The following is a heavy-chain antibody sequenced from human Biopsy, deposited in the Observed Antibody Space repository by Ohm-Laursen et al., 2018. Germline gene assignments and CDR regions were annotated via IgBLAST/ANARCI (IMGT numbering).Heavy chain of an antibody. J-gene: IGHJ2*01. V-gene: IGHV4-59*01. CDR1: DDSISSYY. Sequence: PSDTLSLTWAVSDDSISSYYWSWIRQPPGKGLEWIGYVYYTGSTDYNPSLQSRVTISVDTSKNHFSLRLRSVTPADTAIYCARDRGYYSDRTVPGYFDLWGRGTLVTVSS. CDR3: ARDRGYYSDRTVPGYFDL. D-gene: IGHD3-22*01. CDR2: VYYTGST.